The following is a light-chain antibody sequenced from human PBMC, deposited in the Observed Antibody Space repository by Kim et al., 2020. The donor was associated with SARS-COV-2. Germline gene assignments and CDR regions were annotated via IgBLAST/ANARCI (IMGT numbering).Light chain of an antibody. V-gene: IGKV1-17*02. CDR3: LQHSSYPLT. CDR1: QDIRND. Sequence: ASVGDRVTMTCRASQDIRNDLGWYEQKPGKAPKRLISDAFSLQSGVPLRFRGSGSGTEFTLTLTNLQPEDFATYYCLQHSSYPLTFGGGTKVDIK. J-gene: IGKJ3*01. CDR2: DAF.